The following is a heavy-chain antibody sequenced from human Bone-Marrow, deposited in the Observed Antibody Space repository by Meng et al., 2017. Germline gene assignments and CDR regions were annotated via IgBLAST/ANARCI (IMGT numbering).Heavy chain of an antibody. CDR1: GLGLTSHT. D-gene: IGHD2-8*01. Sequence: GESLKISCAASGLGLTSHTMNWVRLAPGKGLEWVSSISSSSNYIYYADSVKGRFRISRDNARNSLYLQMDSLRAEDTAVYYCAREGYCSNGVCYGVRYLYGMDVWGQGTTVTVSS. V-gene: IGHV3-21*01. CDR2: ISSSSNYI. J-gene: IGHJ6*02. CDR3: AREGYCSNGVCYGVRYLYGMDV.